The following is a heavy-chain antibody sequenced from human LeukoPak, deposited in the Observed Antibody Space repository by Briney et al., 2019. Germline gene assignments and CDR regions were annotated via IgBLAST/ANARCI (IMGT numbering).Heavy chain of an antibody. CDR3: ARVSSGWYLNAFDI. D-gene: IGHD6-19*01. CDR1: GYTFTSYD. Sequence: ASVKVSCKASGYTFTSYDINWVRQATGQGLEWMGWMNPNSGNTGYAQKFRGRVTMARNTSISTAYMELSSLRSEDTAVYYCARVSSGWYLNAFDIWGQGTMVTVSS. V-gene: IGHV1-8*01. CDR2: MNPNSGNT. J-gene: IGHJ3*02.